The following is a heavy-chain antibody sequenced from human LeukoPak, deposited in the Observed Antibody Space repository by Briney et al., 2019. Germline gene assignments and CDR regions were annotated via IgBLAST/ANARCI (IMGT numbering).Heavy chain of an antibody. Sequence: SETLSLTCTVSGGSISSGGYYWSWIRQHPGKGLEWIVYIYYSGSTYYNPSLKSRVTISVDTSKNQFSLKLSSVTAADTAVYYCARYSKIYYYYGMDVWGQGTTVTVSS. J-gene: IGHJ6*02. CDR2: IYYSGST. D-gene: IGHD4-11*01. CDR1: GGSISSGGYY. CDR3: ARYSKIYYYYGMDV. V-gene: IGHV4-31*03.